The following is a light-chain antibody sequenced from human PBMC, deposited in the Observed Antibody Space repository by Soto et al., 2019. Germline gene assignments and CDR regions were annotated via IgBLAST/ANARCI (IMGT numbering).Light chain of an antibody. CDR1: RGVSANY. Sequence: ENLLTQSPGTLSLSPGEGATLSCRASRGVSANYLAWYQQKPGQAPTLLIYGASIRAAGIPDRFSGSGSGTDFTLTIRRLEPDDFAVYYCQQYGVSPTFGGGTKVDIK. J-gene: IGKJ4*01. V-gene: IGKV3-20*01. CDR2: GAS. CDR3: QQYGVSPT.